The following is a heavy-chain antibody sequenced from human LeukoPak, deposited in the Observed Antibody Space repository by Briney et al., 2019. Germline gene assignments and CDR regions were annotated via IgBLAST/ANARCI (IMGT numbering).Heavy chain of an antibody. CDR3: ARDVSRTFFYDSSGYYYEDY. CDR2: IYSGGST. J-gene: IGHJ4*02. CDR1: GFTVSSNY. Sequence: GGSLRLSRAASGFTVSSNYMSWVRQAPGKGLEWVSVIYSGGSTYYADSVKGRFTISRDNSKNTLYLQMNSLRVEDTAVYYCARDVSRTFFYDSSGYYYEDYWGQGTLVTVSS. D-gene: IGHD3-22*01. V-gene: IGHV3-66*01.